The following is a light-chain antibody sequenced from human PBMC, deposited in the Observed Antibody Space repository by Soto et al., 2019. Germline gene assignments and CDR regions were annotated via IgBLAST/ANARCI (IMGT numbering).Light chain of an antibody. CDR2: EVS. CDR1: SSDVGGYNY. V-gene: IGLV2-8*01. J-gene: IGLJ1*01. Sequence: QSVLTQPSSASGSPGQSVTISCTGTSSDVGGYNYVSWYQQHPGKAPKLMIYEVSKRPSGVPDRFSGSKSGNTASLTVSGLQGEDEADYYCSSYAGSNNFVFGTGTKVTVL. CDR3: SSYAGSNNFV.